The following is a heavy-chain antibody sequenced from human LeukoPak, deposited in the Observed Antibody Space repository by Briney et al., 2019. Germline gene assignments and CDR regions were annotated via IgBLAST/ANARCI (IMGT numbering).Heavy chain of an antibody. CDR1: GFTFSSYN. Sequence: PGGSLRLSCAASGFTFSSYNMNWVRQAPGEGLEWVSSISSSSSYIYYADSVKGRFTISRDNVNNSLYLQMNSLRAEDTAVYYCARDHGTNFYDSSGCKAFDIWGQGTMVIVSS. D-gene: IGHD3-22*01. CDR3: ARDHGTNFYDSSGCKAFDI. CDR2: ISSSSSYI. J-gene: IGHJ3*02. V-gene: IGHV3-21*06.